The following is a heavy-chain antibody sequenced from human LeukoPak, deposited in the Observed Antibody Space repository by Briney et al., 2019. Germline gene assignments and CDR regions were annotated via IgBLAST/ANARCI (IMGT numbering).Heavy chain of an antibody. CDR1: GGSISSSNW. CDR3: ARDRRYYGSGSYYNVYFDY. V-gene: IGHV4-4*02. Sequence: PSGTLSLTCAVSGGSISSSNWWSWVRQPPGKGLKWIGEIYHSGSTNYNPSLKSRVTISVDKSKNQFSLKLSSVTAADTAVYYCARDRRYYGSGSYYNVYFDYWGQGTLVTVSS. D-gene: IGHD3-10*01. J-gene: IGHJ4*02. CDR2: IYHSGST.